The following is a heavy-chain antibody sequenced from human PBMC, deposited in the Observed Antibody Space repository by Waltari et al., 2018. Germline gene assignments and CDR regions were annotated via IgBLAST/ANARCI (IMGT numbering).Heavy chain of an antibody. D-gene: IGHD3-22*01. Sequence: QGQLVQSGAEVKKPGASVKVSCKTSGYTFTVYDINWVRQGNGQGLEWMGWMNPSSGKTGYAQNFQGRVTMTRNTSISTAYMELSSLRSEDTAVYYCARAPNLFNYDSSGMIHYYAMDVWGQGTTVTVSS. CDR2: MNPSSGKT. CDR1: GYTFTVYD. V-gene: IGHV1-8*02. CDR3: ARAPNLFNYDSSGMIHYYAMDV. J-gene: IGHJ6*02.